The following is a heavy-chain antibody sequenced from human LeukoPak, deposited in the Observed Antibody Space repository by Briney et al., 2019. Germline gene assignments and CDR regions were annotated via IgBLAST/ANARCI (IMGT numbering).Heavy chain of an antibody. V-gene: IGHV4-30-4*08. D-gene: IGHD2-2*01. J-gene: IGHJ6*03. CDR3: ARRNVVVPAIHTGYYYYYYMDV. Sequence: PSQTLSLTCTVSGGSISSGDYYWSWIRQPPGKGLEWIGYIYYSGSTYYNPSLKSRVTISVDTSKNQFSLKLSSVTAADTAVYYCARRNVVVPAIHTGYYYYYYMDVWGKGTTVTVSS. CDR1: GGSISSGDYY. CDR2: IYYSGST.